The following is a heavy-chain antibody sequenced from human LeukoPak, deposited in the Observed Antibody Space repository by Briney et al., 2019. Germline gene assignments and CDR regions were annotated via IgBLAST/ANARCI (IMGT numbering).Heavy chain of an antibody. CDR2: TRDSGNGT. Sequence: GGSLRLSCVVSGFTFKNYAMSWVRQAPGKGLECVSSTRDSGNGTDYADSVKGRFTVSRDNSKNTLYLHMNTLSAEDTAVYYCAKWAYYDFWSGHYKSHFDSWGQGTLVTVSP. CDR3: AKWAYYDFWSGHYKSHFDS. D-gene: IGHD3-3*01. J-gene: IGHJ4*02. CDR1: GFTFKNYA. V-gene: IGHV3-23*01.